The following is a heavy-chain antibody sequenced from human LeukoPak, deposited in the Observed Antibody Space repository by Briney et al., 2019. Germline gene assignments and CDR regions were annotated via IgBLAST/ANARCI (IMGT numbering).Heavy chain of an antibody. D-gene: IGHD3-10*01. CDR1: GGSFSGYY. CDR3: ASGRGFSHYYYGMDV. J-gene: IGHJ6*02. CDR2: INHSGST. Sequence: TSETLSLTCAVYGGSFSGYYWSWIRQPPGKGLEWIGEINHSGSTNYNPSLKSRVTISVDTSKNQFSLKLSSVTAADTAVYYRASGRGFSHYYYGMDVWGQGTTVTVSS. V-gene: IGHV4-34*01.